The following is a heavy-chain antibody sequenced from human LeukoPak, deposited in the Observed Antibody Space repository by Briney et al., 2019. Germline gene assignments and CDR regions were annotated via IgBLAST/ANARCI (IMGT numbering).Heavy chain of an antibody. V-gene: IGHV4-34*01. CDR3: ARVKDSVGPAAGGSGVRGARDYYMDV. CDR1: GGSFSGYY. Sequence: SETLSLTCAVYGGSFSGYYWSWIRQPPGKGLEWIGEINHSGSTNYNPSLKSRVTISVDTSKNQFSLKLSSVTAADTAVYYCARVKDSVGPAAGGSGVRGARDYYMDVWGKGTTVTVSS. J-gene: IGHJ6*03. CDR2: INHSGST. D-gene: IGHD3-10*01.